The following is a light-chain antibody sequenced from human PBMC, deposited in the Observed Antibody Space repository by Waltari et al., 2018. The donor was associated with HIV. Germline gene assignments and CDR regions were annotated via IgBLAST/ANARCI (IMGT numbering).Light chain of an antibody. J-gene: IGKJ2*03. Sequence: DIVLTQSLDSMAVSLGERATVHCTSSQTVLYSSDNRDYLAWYQVRPGQPPQLLIYWASTRQSGVPDRFSGSGSGTHFTLTISGLQAEDVAIYYCQQYYTTPQSFGQGTRLEI. V-gene: IGKV4-1*01. CDR3: QQYYTTPQS. CDR2: WAS. CDR1: QTVLYSSDNRDY.